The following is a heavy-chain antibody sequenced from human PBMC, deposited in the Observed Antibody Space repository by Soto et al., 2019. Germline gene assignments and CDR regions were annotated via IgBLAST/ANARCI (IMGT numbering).Heavy chain of an antibody. D-gene: IGHD6-13*01. Sequence: PGGSLRLSYAASGFTFSSYAMHWVRQAPGKGLEWVAVISYDGSNKYYADSVKGRFTISRDNSKNTLYLQMNSLRAEDTAVYYCARDLGASSSWYYYYYGIDVWGQGTTVPSP. J-gene: IGHJ6*02. CDR1: GFTFSSYA. CDR3: ARDLGASSSWYYYYYGIDV. CDR2: ISYDGSNK. V-gene: IGHV3-30-3*01.